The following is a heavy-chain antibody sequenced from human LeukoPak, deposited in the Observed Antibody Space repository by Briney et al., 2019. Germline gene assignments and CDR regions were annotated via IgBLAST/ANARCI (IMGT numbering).Heavy chain of an antibody. V-gene: IGHV3-7*03. J-gene: IGHJ6*03. D-gene: IGHD2-8*02. CDR1: GFTFSRYY. CDR3: ARTGRGGYYYYMDV. CDR2: MNENGSEK. Sequence: GGSLRLSCAASGFTFSRYYMVWVRQAPGKGLEWVAHMNENGSEKQYVDSVKGRFTMSRDNSKNTLYLQMNSLRAEDTAVYYCARTGRGGYYYYMDVWGKGTTVTVSS.